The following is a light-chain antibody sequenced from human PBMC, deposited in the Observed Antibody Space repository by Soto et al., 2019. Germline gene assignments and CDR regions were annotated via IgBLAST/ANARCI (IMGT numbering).Light chain of an antibody. J-gene: IGKJ1*01. V-gene: IGKV3-15*01. CDR3: QQYNNWPPWT. Sequence: EIVMTQSPATLSVSPGERATLSCRASQSVSTNVAWYQQKPGQAPRLLIYGASTRATGIPARCSGSGSGTEFTLPISSLQSEDFAVYYCQQYNNWPPWTFGQGTKVEIK. CDR2: GAS. CDR1: QSVSTN.